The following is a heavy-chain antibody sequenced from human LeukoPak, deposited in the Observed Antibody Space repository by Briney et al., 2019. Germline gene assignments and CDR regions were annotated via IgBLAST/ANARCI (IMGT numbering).Heavy chain of an antibody. J-gene: IGHJ1*01. CDR1: GYTFTSYG. CDR3: AIHLYYDLTTGIHH. V-gene: IGHV1-18*01. CDR2: ISAYNGNT. Sequence: ASVKVSCKASGYTFTSYGISWVRQAPGQGLEWMGWISAYNGNTNYAQKLQGRVTMTTDTSTSTAYMELRSLTSDDTAVYYCAIHLYYDLTTGIHHWGQGTLVTVSS. D-gene: IGHD3-22*01.